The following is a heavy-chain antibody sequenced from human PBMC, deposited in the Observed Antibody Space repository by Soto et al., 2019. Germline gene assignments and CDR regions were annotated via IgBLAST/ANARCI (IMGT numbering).Heavy chain of an antibody. V-gene: IGHV1-18*01. CDR1: GYTFTSYG. Sequence: QVQLVQSGAEVKKPGASVKVSCKASGYTFTSYGISWVRQAPGQGLEWMGWITANNGNTNYAQKLQGRVTRTTDKSTSTAYMELRSLRSDDTAVYYCARDCSGGSCYAVDYYYYGMDVWGQGTTVTVSS. CDR2: ITANNGNT. D-gene: IGHD2-15*01. CDR3: ARDCSGGSCYAVDYYYYGMDV. J-gene: IGHJ6*02.